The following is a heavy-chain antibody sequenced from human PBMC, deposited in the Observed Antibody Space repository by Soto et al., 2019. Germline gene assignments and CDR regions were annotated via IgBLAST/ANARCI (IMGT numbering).Heavy chain of an antibody. D-gene: IGHD7-27*01. CDR3: PRGWGRIFDY. Sequence: QVQLQQWGAGLLKPSETLSLTCAVYGGSFSGYYWNWIRQPPGKGLEWIGEINHSGSTNYNPSLKSRVTIAVYTSKNQLSLKLSSVTAADTAVYYCPRGWGRIFDYWGQGTLVTVSS. V-gene: IGHV4-34*01. J-gene: IGHJ4*02. CDR1: GGSFSGYY. CDR2: INHSGST.